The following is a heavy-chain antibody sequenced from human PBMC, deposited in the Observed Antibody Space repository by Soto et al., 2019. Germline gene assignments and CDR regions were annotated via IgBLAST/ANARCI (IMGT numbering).Heavy chain of an antibody. D-gene: IGHD3-3*01. Sequence: SETLSLTCAVSGYSISSGYYWGWIRQPPGKGLEWIGSIYHSGSTYYNPSLKSRVTISVDASKNQFSLKLSSVTAADTAVYYCARARYSDSWSGYKTSIDWFVPWGQGTLVTVSS. CDR3: ARARYSDSWSGYKTSIDWFVP. CDR1: GYSISSGYY. CDR2: IYHSGST. V-gene: IGHV4-38-2*01. J-gene: IGHJ5*02.